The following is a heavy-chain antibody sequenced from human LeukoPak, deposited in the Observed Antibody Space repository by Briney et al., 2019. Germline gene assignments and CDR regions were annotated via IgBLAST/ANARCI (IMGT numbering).Heavy chain of an antibody. J-gene: IGHJ4*02. V-gene: IGHV3-23*01. CDR3: AKRYYCDSSGYCFDY. D-gene: IGHD3-22*01. Sequence: GGSLRLSCAASGFSFSTYAMTWVRQAPGKGLEWVSSISDSGRSTYYADSVKGRFTISRDNSKNTLYLQMNSLRAEDTAVYFCAKRYYCDSSGYCFDYWGQGTLVTVSS. CDR2: ISDSGRST. CDR1: GFSFSTYA.